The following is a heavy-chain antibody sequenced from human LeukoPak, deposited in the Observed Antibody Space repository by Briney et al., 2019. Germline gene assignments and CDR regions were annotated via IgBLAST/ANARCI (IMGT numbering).Heavy chain of an antibody. CDR3: AKAYGGNYQRAFDY. J-gene: IGHJ4*02. V-gene: IGHV3-9*01. CDR2: VSWNSASI. D-gene: IGHD4/OR15-4a*01. CDR1: GFTFDEFA. Sequence: GRSLRLSCAASGFTFDEFAMHWVRQVPGKGLQWVSGVSWNSASIGYDKSVEGRFTISRDNTNKSLYLQMNSLRPEDTALYYCAKAYGGNYQRAFDYWGQGTLVTVSS.